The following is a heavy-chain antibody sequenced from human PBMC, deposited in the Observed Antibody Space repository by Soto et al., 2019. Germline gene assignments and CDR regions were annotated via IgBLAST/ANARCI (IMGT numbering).Heavy chain of an antibody. V-gene: IGHV1-18*04. CDR1: GYTFISHG. D-gene: IGHD2-15*01. Sequence: QVQRVQSGVEVKKPGASVKVSCKASGYTFISHGISWVRQPPGQGLEWMGWISGKNGNTNYAQKLQGRVTLTTDTSTSTAYMELRSLRSDDTAVYYCARVSSSIVVVPDYGMDVWGQGTTVTVSS. CDR2: ISGKNGNT. CDR3: ARVSSSIVVVPDYGMDV. J-gene: IGHJ6*02.